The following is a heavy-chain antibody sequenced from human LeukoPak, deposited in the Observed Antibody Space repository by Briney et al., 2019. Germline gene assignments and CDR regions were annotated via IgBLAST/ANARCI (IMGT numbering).Heavy chain of an antibody. CDR2: INHSGST. Sequence: PSETLSLTCAVYGGSFSGYYWSWIRQPPGKGLEWIGEINHSGSTNYNPSLKSRVTISVDTSKNQFSLKLSSVTAADTAVYYCARRRHDYSNYWDYYYYMDVWGKGTTVTVSS. CDR1: GGSFSGYY. D-gene: IGHD4-11*01. CDR3: ARRRHDYSNYWDYYYYMDV. J-gene: IGHJ6*03. V-gene: IGHV4-34*01.